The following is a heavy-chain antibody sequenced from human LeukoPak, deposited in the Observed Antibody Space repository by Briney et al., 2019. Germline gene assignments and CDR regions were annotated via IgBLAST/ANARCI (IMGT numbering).Heavy chain of an antibody. CDR1: GGSFSGYY. CDR2: IYTSGST. Sequence: SETLSLTCAVYGGSFSGYYWSWIRQPAGKGLEWIGRIYTSGSTNYNPSLKSRVTMSVDTSKNQFSLKLSSVTAADTAVYYCARAYSSSSWVQSYWGQGTLVTVSS. D-gene: IGHD6-6*01. V-gene: IGHV4-59*10. J-gene: IGHJ4*02. CDR3: ARAYSSSSWVQSY.